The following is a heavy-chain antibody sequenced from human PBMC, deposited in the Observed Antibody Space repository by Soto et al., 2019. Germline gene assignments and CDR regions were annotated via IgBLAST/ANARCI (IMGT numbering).Heavy chain of an antibody. V-gene: IGHV1-18*01. CDR1: GYTFTHFG. J-gene: IGHJ4*02. Sequence: QVQLVQSGAEVKKPGASVKVSGKASGYTFTHFGISWVRQAPGQGLEWMGWIIAYKGNTNYAENFQGRVTMTTDTATSPAYMERRSLRTDDTAVYSCARWGTPIDYWGQGTLVTVSS. D-gene: IGHD3-16*01. CDR3: ARWGTPIDY. CDR2: IIAYKGNT.